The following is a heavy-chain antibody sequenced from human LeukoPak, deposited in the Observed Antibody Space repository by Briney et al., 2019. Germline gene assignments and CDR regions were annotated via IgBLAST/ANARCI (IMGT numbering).Heavy chain of an antibody. V-gene: IGHV1-69*05. CDR3: AGGNPTGLGYCSSTSCSYFDY. D-gene: IGHD2-2*01. Sequence: GASVKVSCKASGYTFTSYGISWVQQAPGQGLEWMGGIIPIFGTANYAQKFQGRVTITTDESTSTAYMELSSLRSEDTAVYYCAGGNPTGLGYCSSTSCSYFDYWGQGTLVTVSS. CDR1: GYTFTSYG. CDR2: IIPIFGTA. J-gene: IGHJ4*02.